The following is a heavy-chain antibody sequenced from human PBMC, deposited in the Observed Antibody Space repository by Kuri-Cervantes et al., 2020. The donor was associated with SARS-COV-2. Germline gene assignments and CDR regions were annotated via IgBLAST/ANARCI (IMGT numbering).Heavy chain of an antibody. V-gene: IGHV3-23*01. CDR1: GFTFSSYA. Sequence: ETLSLTCAASGFTFSSYAMSWVRQAPGKGLEWVSVISGSGGTTYYADSVKGRFTISRHNSKNTLYLQMNSLRAEDTAVYYCARGNSGWYEWAFDYWGQGTLVTVSS. D-gene: IGHD6-19*01. CDR3: ARGNSGWYEWAFDY. CDR2: ISGSGGTT. J-gene: IGHJ4*02.